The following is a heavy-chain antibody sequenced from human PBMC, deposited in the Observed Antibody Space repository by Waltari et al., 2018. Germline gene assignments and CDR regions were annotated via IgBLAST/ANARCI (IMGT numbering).Heavy chain of an antibody. D-gene: IGHD3-10*01. CDR3: NRGRGYGMDV. CDR2: IRSKPYGGTT. J-gene: IGHJ6*02. CDR1: GFTFGDYA. Sequence: EVQLVESGGGLVQPGRSLRLSCTASGFTFGDYAMGWFRQAPGKGLEWVGFIRSKPYGGTTEYAGSVKGRFTISRDDSKSIAYLEVNSLKTEDTAVYYCNRGRGYGMDVWGQGTTVTVSS. V-gene: IGHV3-49*03.